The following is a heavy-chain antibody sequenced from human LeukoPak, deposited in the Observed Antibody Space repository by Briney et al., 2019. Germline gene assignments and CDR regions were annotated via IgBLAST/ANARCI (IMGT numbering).Heavy chain of an antibody. J-gene: IGHJ4*02. Sequence: PSETLSLTCAVYGGSFSGYYWSWIRQPPGKGLEWIWEINHSGSTNYNPSLKSRVTISVDTSKNKSSLKLCSVTAADTAVYYCARGVQLWLLNYFDYWGQRILVTVSS. CDR2: INHSGST. V-gene: IGHV4-34*01. D-gene: IGHD5-18*01. CDR1: GGSFSGYY. CDR3: ARGVQLWLLNYFDY.